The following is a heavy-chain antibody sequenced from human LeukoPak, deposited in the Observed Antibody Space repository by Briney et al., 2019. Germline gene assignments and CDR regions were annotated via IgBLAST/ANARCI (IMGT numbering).Heavy chain of an antibody. CDR2: ISSTGNNI. D-gene: IGHD4-17*01. V-gene: IGHV3-21*01. CDR1: GFTFSSYE. CDR3: ARGLRRGDY. Sequence: GGSLRLSCAASGFTFSSYEMNWVRQAPGRGLEWVSSISSTGNNIYYADSVKGRFTISRDNAKVSLYLEMNSLRAEDTAVYYCARGLRRGDYWGQGTLVTVSS. J-gene: IGHJ4*02.